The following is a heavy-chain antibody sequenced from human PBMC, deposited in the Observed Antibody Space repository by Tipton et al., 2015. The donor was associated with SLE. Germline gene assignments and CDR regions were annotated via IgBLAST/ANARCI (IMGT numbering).Heavy chain of an antibody. D-gene: IGHD6-19*01. CDR1: GFTFSSYG. J-gene: IGHJ4*02. CDR2: ISYDGSNK. CDR3: ARDPTNLAVAGIDY. V-gene: IGHV3-30*03. Sequence: SLRLSCAASGFTFSSYGMHWVRQAPGKGLEWVAVISYDGSNKYYADSVKGRFTISRDNSKNTLYLQMNSLRAEDTAVYYCARDPTNLAVAGIDYWGQGTLVTVSS.